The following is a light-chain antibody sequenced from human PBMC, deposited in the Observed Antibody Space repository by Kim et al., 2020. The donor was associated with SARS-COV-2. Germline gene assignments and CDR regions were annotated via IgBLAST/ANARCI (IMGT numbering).Light chain of an antibody. CDR3: QQYTNWPYT. V-gene: IGKV3-15*01. CDR1: QSISTN. Sequence: EVVMTQSPATLSVSPGERVTLSCWASQSISTNLAWYQQKPGQAPRLLVHGASTRATAIPGRFSGSGSGTEFTLTISGLQSEDFAVYYCQQYTNWPYTFGQGTKLEI. CDR2: GAS. J-gene: IGKJ2*01.